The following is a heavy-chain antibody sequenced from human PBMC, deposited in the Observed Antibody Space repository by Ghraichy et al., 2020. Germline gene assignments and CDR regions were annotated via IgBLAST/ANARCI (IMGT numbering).Heavy chain of an antibody. Sequence: GGSLRLSCTASGFTFGDYAMSWVRQAPGKGLEWVGFIRSKAYGGTTEYAASVKGRFTISRDDSKSIAYLQMNSLKTEDTAVYYCTRAYYYDSSGSNWGQGTLVTVSS. CDR1: GFTFGDYA. D-gene: IGHD3-22*01. V-gene: IGHV3-49*04. CDR2: IRSKAYGGTT. CDR3: TRAYYYDSSGSN. J-gene: IGHJ4*02.